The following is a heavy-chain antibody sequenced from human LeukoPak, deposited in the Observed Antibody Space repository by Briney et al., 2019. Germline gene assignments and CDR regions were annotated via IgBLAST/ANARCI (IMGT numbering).Heavy chain of an antibody. CDR3: ARGPPESTTSDY. CDR1: GYIFTSYD. CDR2: LRPASGSS. Sequence: GASVKVSCKASGYIFTSYDISWVRQAAGQGLEWIGWLRPASGSSGYAQKFRGRVTMTRSTSTRTAYMELRSLTSEDTAVYYCARGPPESTTSDYWGQGTLVTVSS. V-gene: IGHV1-8*01. D-gene: IGHD2-2*01. J-gene: IGHJ4*02.